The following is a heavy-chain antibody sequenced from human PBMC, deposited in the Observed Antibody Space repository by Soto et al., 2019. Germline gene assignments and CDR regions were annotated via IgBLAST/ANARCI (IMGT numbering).Heavy chain of an antibody. CDR3: ARSGLSSGWYLGNWFDP. CDR1: GGSISSGGYY. D-gene: IGHD6-19*01. V-gene: IGHV4-31*03. J-gene: IGHJ5*02. Sequence: PSETLSLTCTVSGGSISSGGYYWSWIRQHPGKGLEWIGYIYYSGSTYYNPSLKSRVTISVDTSKNQFSLKLSSVTAADTAVYYCARSGLSSGWYLGNWFDPWGQGTLVTVSS. CDR2: IYYSGST.